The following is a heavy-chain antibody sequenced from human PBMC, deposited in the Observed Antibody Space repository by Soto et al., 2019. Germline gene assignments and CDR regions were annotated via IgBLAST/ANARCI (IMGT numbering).Heavy chain of an antibody. J-gene: IGHJ4*02. Sequence: PGGSLRLSCAASGFTVSSNYMSWVRQAPGKGLEWVSVIYSGGSTYYADSVKGRFTISRDNSKNTLYLQMNSLRAEDTAVYYCARELPSSGWYYFDYWGQGTLVTVSS. CDR2: IYSGGST. V-gene: IGHV3-66*01. D-gene: IGHD6-19*01. CDR3: ARELPSSGWYYFDY. CDR1: GFTVSSNY.